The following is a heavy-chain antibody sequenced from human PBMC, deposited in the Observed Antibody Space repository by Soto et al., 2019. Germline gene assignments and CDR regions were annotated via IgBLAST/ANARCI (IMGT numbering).Heavy chain of an antibody. D-gene: IGHD4-17*01. Sequence: PGGSLRLSCAASGFTFSSYSMNWVRQAPGKGLEWVSTISGSGGYTYYADSVKGRFTISRDNSKNTLYLQMNSLRAEDTAVYYCTRWDSTVTILAYYYGMDVWGRGTTVTVSS. J-gene: IGHJ6*02. CDR2: ISGSGGYT. CDR3: TRWDSTVTILAYYYGMDV. V-gene: IGHV3-23*01. CDR1: GFTFSSYS.